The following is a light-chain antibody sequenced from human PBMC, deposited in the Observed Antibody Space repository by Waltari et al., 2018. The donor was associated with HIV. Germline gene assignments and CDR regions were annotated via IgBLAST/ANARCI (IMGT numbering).Light chain of an antibody. CDR2: EVN. CDR1: RSDGGRYDY. J-gene: IGLJ2*01. V-gene: IGLV2-8*01. CDR3: TSYAGINPVA. Sequence: QSALTQPPSASGSPGQSVTISCTGTRSDGGRYDYVSWYQQHPGNAPKLLIYEVNKRPSGVPDRFSGSKSGNTASLTVSGLQAEDEAEYSCTSYAGINPVAFGGGTKLTVL.